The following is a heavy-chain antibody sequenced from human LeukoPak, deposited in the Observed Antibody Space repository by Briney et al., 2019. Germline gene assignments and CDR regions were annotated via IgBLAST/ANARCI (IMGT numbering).Heavy chain of an antibody. D-gene: IGHD6-19*01. CDR2: FSGTSTN. V-gene: IGHV3-23*01. CDR3: AKLKQWQPQRYFFEY. Sequence: GGSLRLSCAASGFTFSSYAMSWVRQAPGKGLEWVSTFSGTSTNSYVDAVKGRVTISRDNSKNTLYLQMNSLRAEDTAVYYCAKLKQWQPQRYFFEYWGQGALVTVSS. J-gene: IGHJ4*02. CDR1: GFTFSSYA.